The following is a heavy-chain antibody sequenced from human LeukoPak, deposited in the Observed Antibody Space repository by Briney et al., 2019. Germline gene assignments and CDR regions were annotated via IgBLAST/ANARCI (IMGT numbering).Heavy chain of an antibody. J-gene: IGHJ6*03. CDR3: ARSEVVPAAPNYYYYMDV. V-gene: IGHV1-69*13. CDR2: IIPIFGTA. CDR1: GGTFSSYA. D-gene: IGHD2-2*01. Sequence: ASVKVSCKASGGTFSSYAISWVRQAPGQGLEWMGGIIPIFGTANYAQKFQGRVTITADESTSTAYMELSSLRSEDTAVYYCARSEVVPAAPNYYYYMDVWGKGTTVTVSS.